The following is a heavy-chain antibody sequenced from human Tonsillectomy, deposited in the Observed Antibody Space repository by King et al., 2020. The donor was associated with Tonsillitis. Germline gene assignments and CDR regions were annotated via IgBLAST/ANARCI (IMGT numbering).Heavy chain of an antibody. CDR1: GFTFSTYA. V-gene: IGHV3-23*04. CDR2: ISGRDTRT. J-gene: IGHJ4*02. D-gene: IGHD1-26*01. CDR3: AKESPYSGNYRFYYFDY. Sequence: VQLVESGGVLVQPGGSLRLSCEASGFTFSTYAMSLVRQAPGQGPEWVSAISGRDTRTFYADSVKGRFTNSRDDSKNPVSLQMSSLRAEDTAVYYCAKESPYSGNYRFYYFDYWGQGTLVTVSS.